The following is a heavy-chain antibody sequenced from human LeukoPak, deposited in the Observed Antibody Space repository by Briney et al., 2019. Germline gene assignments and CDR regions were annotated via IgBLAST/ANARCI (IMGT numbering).Heavy chain of an antibody. CDR2: INPNSGGT. CDR3: IRDIAARGGYYGMDV. J-gene: IGHJ6*02. CDR1: GYTFTGYY. D-gene: IGHD6-6*01. V-gene: IGHV1-2*02. Sequence: GASVKVSCKASGYTFTGYYMHGVRQAPGQGLEWMGWINPNSGGTNYAQKFQARVTMTRETSISTAYMELSRLRSDDTAVYSCIRDIAARGGYYGMDVWGQGTTVTVSS.